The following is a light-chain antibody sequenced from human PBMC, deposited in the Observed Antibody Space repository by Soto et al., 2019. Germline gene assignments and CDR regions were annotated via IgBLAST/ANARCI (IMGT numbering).Light chain of an antibody. V-gene: IGKV3D-11*02. CDR2: DAS. CDR3: QHADSFPLIT. J-gene: IGKJ5*01. CDR1: QSLSNNIY. Sequence: EIVLTQSPGTLSLSPGERATLSCRASQSLSNNIYLAWYQQKPGQAPRLLIYDASNRATGIPARFSGSGPGTDFTLTISSLEPEDFATYYCQHADSFPLITFGQGTRLEIK.